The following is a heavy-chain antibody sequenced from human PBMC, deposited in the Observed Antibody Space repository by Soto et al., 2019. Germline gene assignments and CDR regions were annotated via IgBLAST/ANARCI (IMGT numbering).Heavy chain of an antibody. V-gene: IGHV2-5*02. CDR1: GFSLSTSGVG. CDR3: AHSPSDSSGWYSDAFDL. CDR2: IYWDDDK. Sequence: QITLKESGPPLVKPTQTLTLTCTFSGFSLSTSGVGVGWIRQPPGKALEWLALIYWDDDKRYSPSLKSRLTLTKDTSKNQVVLTMTNMDPVDTATYYGAHSPSDSSGWYSDAFDLCGQGTMVTVSS. J-gene: IGHJ3*01. D-gene: IGHD6-19*01.